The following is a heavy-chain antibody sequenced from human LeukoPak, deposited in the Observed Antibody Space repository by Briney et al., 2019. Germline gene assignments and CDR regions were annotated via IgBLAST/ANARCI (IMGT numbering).Heavy chain of an antibody. CDR3: ARRSSLDY. CDR1: GLTFSSYW. J-gene: IGHJ4*02. V-gene: IGHV3-7*01. Sequence: GGSLRLSCAASGLTFSSYWMSWVRQAPGKGLEWVARIKEDGSEKYYVDSVKGRFTISRDNAKNSLYLQMNSLRVEDTAVYYCARRSSLDYWGQGTLVTVSS. CDR2: IKEDGSEK.